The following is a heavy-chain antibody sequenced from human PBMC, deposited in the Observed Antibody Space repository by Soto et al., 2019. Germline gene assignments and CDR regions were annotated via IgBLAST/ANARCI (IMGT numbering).Heavy chain of an antibody. D-gene: IGHD3-10*01. CDR2: IITGNGDT. V-gene: IGHV1-3*04. J-gene: IGHJ5*02. CDR3: ARDIGSGSYFNSNNWFDP. CDR1: GYRFTEYA. Sequence: QVQLQQSGAEVRKPGATVTISCKASGYRFTEYALHWVRQAPGQSLEWMGWIITGNGDTKYSHKFQGRITISRDNAASTVYMDLRDLRSEDTAVYYCARDIGSGSYFNSNNWFDPWGQGSLVTVSS.